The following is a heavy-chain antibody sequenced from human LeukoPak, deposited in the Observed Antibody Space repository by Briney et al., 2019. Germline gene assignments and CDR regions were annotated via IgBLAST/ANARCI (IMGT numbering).Heavy chain of an antibody. J-gene: IGHJ4*02. CDR1: GFTFSDYY. D-gene: IGHD3-10*01. Sequence: GGSLRLSCAASGFTFSDYYMSWIRQAPGKGLEWVSYISSSGSTIYYADSVKGRFTISRDNAKNSLYLQMNSLRAEDTALYYCAKDYGSGSFDYWGQGTLVTVSS. CDR3: AKDYGSGSFDY. V-gene: IGHV3-11*01. CDR2: ISSSGSTI.